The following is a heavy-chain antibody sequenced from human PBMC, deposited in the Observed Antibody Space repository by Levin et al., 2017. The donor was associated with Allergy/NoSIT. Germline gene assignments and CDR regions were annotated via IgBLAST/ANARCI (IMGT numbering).Heavy chain of an antibody. Sequence: GSLRLSCAASGFTFSSYEMNWVRQAPGKGLEWVSYISSSGSTIYYADSVKGRFTISRDNAKNSLYLQMNSLRAEDTAVYYCARDRAYYDDSSGYYETWGQGTLVTVSS. CDR3: ARDRAYYDDSSGYYET. CDR1: GFTFSSYE. CDR2: ISSSGSTI. J-gene: IGHJ5*02. D-gene: IGHD3-22*01. V-gene: IGHV3-48*03.